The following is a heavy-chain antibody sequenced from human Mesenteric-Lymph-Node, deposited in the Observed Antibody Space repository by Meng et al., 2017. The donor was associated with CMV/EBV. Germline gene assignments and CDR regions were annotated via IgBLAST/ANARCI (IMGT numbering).Heavy chain of an antibody. Sequence: GGSLRLSCAVYGGSFSGYYWSWIRQAPGKGLEWISYSSDSGETIYYADSVKGRFTISRDNAKNSLYLQMNSLRAEDTAVYYCALQVHKLEPFDYWGQGTLVTVSS. CDR1: GGSFSGYY. J-gene: IGHJ4*02. CDR3: ALQVHKLEPFDY. CDR2: SSDSGETI. D-gene: IGHD1-1*01. V-gene: IGHV3-11*04.